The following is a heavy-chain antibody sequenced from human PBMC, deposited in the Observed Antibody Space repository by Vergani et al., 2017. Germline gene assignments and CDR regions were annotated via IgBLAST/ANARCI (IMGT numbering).Heavy chain of an antibody. CDR1: GYSISSGYY. CDR2: IYHSGST. J-gene: IGHJ6*03. Sequence: QVQLQESGPGLVKPSETLSLTCAVSGYSISSGYYWGWIRQSPGKGLEWIGSIYHSGSTYYNPSLKSRVTISVDTSKNQFSLKLSSVTAADTAVYYCARTYFSGYQGNYYYYMDVWGKGTTVTVSS. CDR3: ARTYFSGYQGNYYYYMDV. D-gene: IGHD2-2*01. V-gene: IGHV4-38-2*01.